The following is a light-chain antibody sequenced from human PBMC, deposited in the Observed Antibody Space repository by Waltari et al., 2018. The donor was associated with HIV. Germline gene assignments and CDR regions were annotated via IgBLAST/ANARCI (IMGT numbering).Light chain of an antibody. J-gene: IGLJ1*01. V-gene: IGLV1-47*01. Sequence: QSVLTQPPSASGAPGQRVTISCSGSSTTIENDNVNWYQQFPGAAPKLLIYKDTQRPSGFPDRFTGSKSGTSASLAIGGLRSDDEADYYCVGWDSRLRGYVFGAGTKVTVL. CDR1: STTIENDN. CDR2: KDT. CDR3: VGWDSRLRGYV.